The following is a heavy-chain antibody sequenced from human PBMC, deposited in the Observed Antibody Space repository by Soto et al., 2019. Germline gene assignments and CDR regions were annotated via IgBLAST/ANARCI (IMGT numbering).Heavy chain of an antibody. J-gene: IGHJ5*02. CDR1: GGSISSGDYY. Sequence: SETLSLTCTVSGGSISSGDYYWSWIRQPPGKGLEWIGYIYYSGSTYYNPSLKSRVTISVDTSKNQFSLKLSSVTAADTAVYYCAREELGIAAAGTFDPWGQGTLVTVSS. CDR2: IYYSGST. D-gene: IGHD6-13*01. V-gene: IGHV4-30-4*01. CDR3: AREELGIAAAGTFDP.